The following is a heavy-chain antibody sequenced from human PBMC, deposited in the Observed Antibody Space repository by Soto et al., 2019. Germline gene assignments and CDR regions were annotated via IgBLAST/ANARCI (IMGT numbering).Heavy chain of an antibody. D-gene: IGHD6-13*01. CDR3: ARALRRSTVAAADLSWFDP. Sequence: SETLSLTCTVSGGSVSSGSYYWSWIRQPPGKGLEWIGYIYYSGSTNYNPSLKSRVTISVDTSKNQFSLKLSSVTAADTAVYYCARALRRSTVAAADLSWFDPWGQGTLVTVSS. V-gene: IGHV4-61*01. J-gene: IGHJ5*02. CDR2: IYYSGST. CDR1: GGSVSSGSYY.